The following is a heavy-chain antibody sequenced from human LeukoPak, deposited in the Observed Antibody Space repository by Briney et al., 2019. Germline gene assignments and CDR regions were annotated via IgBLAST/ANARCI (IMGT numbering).Heavy chain of an antibody. D-gene: IGHD2-15*01. CDR1: GFTFSSYD. V-gene: IGHV3-48*03. CDR3: ARGNSGGTRLDAFDI. J-gene: IGHJ3*02. Sequence: GGSLRLSCAASGFTFSSYDMNWVRQAPGKGLEWVSYISSSGNPIYYADSVKGRFTIPRDNAKNSLYLQMNSLRAEDTAVYYCARGNSGGTRLDAFDIWGQGTMVTVSS. CDR2: ISSSGNPI.